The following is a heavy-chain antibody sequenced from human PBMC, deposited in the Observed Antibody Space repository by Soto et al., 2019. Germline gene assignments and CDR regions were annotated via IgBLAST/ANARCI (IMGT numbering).Heavy chain of an antibody. J-gene: IGHJ3*02. Sequence: QPGGSLRLSCAASGFTFDYYAMRWVPQAPGKGLEWVAGISWNSGSIGYADSVKGRFTISRDNAKNTLYLQMNSLRADDTALYYCANPLSSDAFDIWGQGTMVTVSS. CDR1: GFTFDYYA. CDR2: ISWNSGSI. V-gene: IGHV3-9*01. CDR3: ANPLSSDAFDI.